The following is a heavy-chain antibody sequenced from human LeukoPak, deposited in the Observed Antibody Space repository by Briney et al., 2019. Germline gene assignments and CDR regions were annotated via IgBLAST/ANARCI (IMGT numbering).Heavy chain of an antibody. CDR2: ISHDGSIK. Sequence: PGRSLRLSCTASGFTFSSYSIYWVRQAPGKGLEWVAVISHDGSIKYYADSVKGRFTISRDNSKNTLYLQMNSLRAEDTAVYYCARDRGGCSSTSCYAMDAWGKGTTVTVSS. J-gene: IGHJ6*03. CDR1: GFTFSSYS. D-gene: IGHD2-2*01. CDR3: ARDRGGCSSTSCYAMDA. V-gene: IGHV3-30-3*01.